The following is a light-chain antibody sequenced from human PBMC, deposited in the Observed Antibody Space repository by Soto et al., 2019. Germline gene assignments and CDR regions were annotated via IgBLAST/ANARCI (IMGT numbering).Light chain of an antibody. CDR1: QGISSY. V-gene: IGKV1-8*01. CDR2: AAS. Sequence: IRMTQSPSSLSASTGDRVTITCRASQGISSYLAWYQQKPGKAPKLLIYAASTLQSGVPSRFSGSGSGTDFTLTISCLQSEDFATYYCQQYCSYPGTFGQGTKVDIK. CDR3: QQYCSYPGT. J-gene: IGKJ1*01.